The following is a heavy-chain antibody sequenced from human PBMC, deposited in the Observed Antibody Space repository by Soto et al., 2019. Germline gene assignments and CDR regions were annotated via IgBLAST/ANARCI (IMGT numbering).Heavy chain of an antibody. CDR1: GYTFTSYY. Sequence: GASVKVSCKASGYTFTSYYMHWVRQAPGQGLEWMGIINPSGGSTSYAQKFQGRVTMTRDTSTSTVYMELSSLRSEDTAVYYCAREWYYYDSSGYYFPYYYGMDVWGQGTTVTVSS. CDR2: INPSGGST. D-gene: IGHD3-22*01. CDR3: AREWYYYDSSGYYFPYYYGMDV. J-gene: IGHJ6*02. V-gene: IGHV1-46*01.